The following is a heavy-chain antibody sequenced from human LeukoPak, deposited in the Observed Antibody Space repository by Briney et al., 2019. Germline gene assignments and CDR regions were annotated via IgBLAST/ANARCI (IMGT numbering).Heavy chain of an antibody. CDR3: AKDRRHTVSGGYFDL. CDR1: GFTFDDYA. D-gene: IGHD3-10*01. J-gene: IGHJ2*01. CDR2: ISWNSGHI. Sequence: GRSLRLSCAASGFTFDDYAMHWVRHAPGKGLEWVSGISWNSGHIGYADSVKGRFTISRDNAKNSPYLQMNSLRAGDTALYYCAKDRRHTVSGGYFDLWGRGTLVIVSS. V-gene: IGHV3-9*01.